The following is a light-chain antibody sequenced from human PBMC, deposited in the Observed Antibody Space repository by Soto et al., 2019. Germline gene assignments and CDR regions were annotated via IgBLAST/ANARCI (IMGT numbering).Light chain of an antibody. CDR1: QSVNSDY. CDR3: QQYGSSRWT. Sequence: EIVLTQSPGTLSLSPGERATLSCRASQSVNSDYLAWYQQNPGQAPRLLIYRTSSRATGIPDRFSGSGSGTDFTLTISRLEPEDFAMYYCQQYGSSRWTFGQGTRVDIK. CDR2: RTS. V-gene: IGKV3-20*01. J-gene: IGKJ1*01.